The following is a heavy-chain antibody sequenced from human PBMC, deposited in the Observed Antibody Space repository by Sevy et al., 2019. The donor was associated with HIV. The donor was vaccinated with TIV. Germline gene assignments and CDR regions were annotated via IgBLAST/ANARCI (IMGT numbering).Heavy chain of an antibody. D-gene: IGHD3-10*01. V-gene: IGHV1-18*01. CDR2: IGIYNGNS. Sequence: ASVKVSCKTSGFDFSSYGITWVRQAPGQGLEWMGWIGIYNGNSNSAQKLQGRVSMTTDTSTNTVYMELSNLRSDDTAVYYYARVPTYDYGSATYFDYWGQGTLVNVSS. CDR3: ARVPTYDYGSATYFDY. CDR1: GFDFSSYG. J-gene: IGHJ4*02.